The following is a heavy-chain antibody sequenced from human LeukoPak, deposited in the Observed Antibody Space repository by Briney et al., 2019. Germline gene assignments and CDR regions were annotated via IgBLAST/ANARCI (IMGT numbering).Heavy chain of an antibody. CDR2: ISGSGGST. V-gene: IGHV3-23*01. CDR3: AKMPRECTSPFDN. D-gene: IGHD3-10*01. J-gene: IGHJ4*02. Sequence: GGSLRLSCAASGFTFSNYAMSWVRQAPGKGLEWVSVISGSGGSTYYADSVKGRFTISRDNSKNTLYVKMTSLRAEDTAVYYCAKMPRECTSPFDNWGQGTLVTVSS. CDR1: GFTFSNYA.